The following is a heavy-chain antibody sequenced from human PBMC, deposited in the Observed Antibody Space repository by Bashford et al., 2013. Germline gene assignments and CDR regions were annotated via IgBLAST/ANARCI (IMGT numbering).Heavy chain of an antibody. Sequence: SETLSLTCAVNGGSFSAYYWVWIRQTPGRGLEWIGSIYHSGSTYYNPSLKSRVTISVDTSKNQFSLKLSSVTAADTAVYYCARVEGAYSSSLIDYWGQGTLVTVSS. V-gene: IGHV4-34*01. CDR1: GGSFSAYY. CDR2: IYHSGST. CDR3: ARVEGAYSSSLIDY. J-gene: IGHJ4*02. D-gene: IGHD6-6*01.